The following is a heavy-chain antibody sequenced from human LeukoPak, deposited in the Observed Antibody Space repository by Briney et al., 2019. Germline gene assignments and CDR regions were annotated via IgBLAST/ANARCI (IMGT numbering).Heavy chain of an antibody. J-gene: IGHJ5*02. CDR2: IYFSGTT. D-gene: IGHD4-23*01. CDR1: GGSINNYY. CDR3: ERHRSDTGGKKGVNWFDP. V-gene: IGHV4-59*01. Sequence: SETLSLTCSVSGGSINNYYWGWIRQPPGKGLEWLGNIYFSGTTDYNSSLKSRLTISVDTFKNQLSLNLQSVTAANTATYYCERHRSDTGGKKGVNWFDPWGQGTLVTVSS.